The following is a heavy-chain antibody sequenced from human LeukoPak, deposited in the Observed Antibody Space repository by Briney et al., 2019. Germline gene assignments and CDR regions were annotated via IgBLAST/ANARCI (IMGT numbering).Heavy chain of an antibody. Sequence: SETLSLTCTVSGGSISSGSYYWSWIRQPPGKGLEWIGEINHSGSTNYNPSLKSRVTISVDTSKNQFSLKLSSVTAADTAVYYCASGGGGYTRTFDYWGQGTLVTVSS. J-gene: IGHJ4*02. D-gene: IGHD3-16*02. CDR3: ASGGGGYTRTFDY. CDR2: INHSGST. V-gene: IGHV4-39*07. CDR1: GGSISSGSYY.